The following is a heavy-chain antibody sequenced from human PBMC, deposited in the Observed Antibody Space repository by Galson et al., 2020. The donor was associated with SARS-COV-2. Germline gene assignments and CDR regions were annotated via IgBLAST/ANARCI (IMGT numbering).Heavy chain of an antibody. CDR2: ILDTGVDT. D-gene: IGHD6-19*01. J-gene: IGHJ5*01. CDR3: TKDYRVRSDWFFS. V-gene: IGHV3-23*01. Sequence: GGSLRLSCAASGFTFSSSAMTWPRQAPGKGLESVSTILDTGVDTFYADSVKGRFTISRDNSRETLYLQMNSLKADDTAVYYCTKDYRVRSDWFFSWGQGTLVIVSS. CDR1: GFTFSSSA.